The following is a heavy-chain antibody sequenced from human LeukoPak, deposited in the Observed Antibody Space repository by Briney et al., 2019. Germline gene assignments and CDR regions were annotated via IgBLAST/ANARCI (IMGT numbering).Heavy chain of an antibody. CDR2: ISGSGGST. D-gene: IGHD6-13*01. J-gene: IGHJ4*02. Sequence: GGSLRLSCAASGFTFSSYGMSWVRQAPGKGLEWVSAISGSGGSTYYADSVKGRFTISRDNAKKSLSLQMNSLRADDTAVYYCARGYSSSWYLDWGQGTLVTVSS. CDR1: GFTFSSYG. V-gene: IGHV3-23*01. CDR3: ARGYSSSWYLD.